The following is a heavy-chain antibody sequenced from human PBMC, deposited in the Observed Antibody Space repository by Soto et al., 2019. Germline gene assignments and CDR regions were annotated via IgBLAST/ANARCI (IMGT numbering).Heavy chain of an antibody. D-gene: IGHD2-2*02. J-gene: IGHJ4*02. CDR2: INAYNGNT. Sequence: QAQLVQSGAEVKRPGASVKVSCKTSGYTFTNYGITWVRQAPGQGLEWMGWINAYNGNTNYSQNLQGRVTMTTANSSSTAYMELRSLISDVTAMYYCAREAGYTRGLYGDYFDYWGQGTLVTVSS. CDR3: AREAGYTRGLYGDYFDY. CDR1: GYTFTNYG. V-gene: IGHV1-18*01.